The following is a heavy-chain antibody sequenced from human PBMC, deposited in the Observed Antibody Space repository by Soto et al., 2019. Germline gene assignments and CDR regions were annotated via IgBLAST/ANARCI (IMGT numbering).Heavy chain of an antibody. Sequence: QVQLVESGGGVVQPGRSLRLSCAASGFTFSSYGMHWVRQAPGKGLEWVAVISYDGSNKYYADSVKGRFTISRDNSKNTLYLQMNSLRAEDTAVYYCAKDRDDFWRGLPVHPLDYWGQGTLVTVSS. J-gene: IGHJ4*02. CDR3: AKDRDDFWRGLPVHPLDY. V-gene: IGHV3-30*18. CDR1: GFTFSSYG. D-gene: IGHD3-3*01. CDR2: ISYDGSNK.